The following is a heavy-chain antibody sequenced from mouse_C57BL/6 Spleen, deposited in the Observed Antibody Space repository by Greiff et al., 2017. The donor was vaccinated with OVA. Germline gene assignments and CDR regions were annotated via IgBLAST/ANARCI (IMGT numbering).Heavy chain of an antibody. CDR2: IDPSDSYT. J-gene: IGHJ2*01. CDR3: ARAHYGSSYDY. D-gene: IGHD1-1*01. Sequence: VQLQQPGAELVMPGASVKLSCKASGYTFTSYWMHWVKQRPGQGLEWIGEIDPSDSYTNYNQKFKGKSTLTVDKSSSTAYMQLSSLTSEDSAVYYCARAHYGSSYDYWGQGTTLTVSS. CDR1: GYTFTSYW. V-gene: IGHV1-69*01.